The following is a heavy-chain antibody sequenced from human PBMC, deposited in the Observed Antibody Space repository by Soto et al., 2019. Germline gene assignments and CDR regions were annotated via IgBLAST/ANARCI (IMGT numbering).Heavy chain of an antibody. V-gene: IGHV5-51*01. CDR2: VYPDDSDI. D-gene: IGHD3-22*01. J-gene: IGHJ3*02. Sequence: GASLKISCKASGYSFSFYWIGWVRQMPGKGLEWMAIVYPDDSDIRYSPSFEAHVTISADKSTSTAFLQWSSLKASDTAMYYCATAYVYDFENSNYYRDAFDIWGQGTLVTVSS. CDR3: ATAYVYDFENSNYYRDAFDI. CDR1: GYSFSFYW.